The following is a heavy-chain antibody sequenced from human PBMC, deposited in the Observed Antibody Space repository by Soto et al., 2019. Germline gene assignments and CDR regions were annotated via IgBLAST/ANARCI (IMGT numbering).Heavy chain of an antibody. V-gene: IGHV3-33*03. CDR2: IWYDGSNK. J-gene: IGHJ4*02. CDR3: AAATTWNFHFPY. CDR1: GFTISTHG. Sequence: QAQLVESGGGVVQPGTSLRLSCAASGFTISTHGMHWVRQAPGKGLEWLANIWYDGSNKFYAEPVKGRFSISKDNSKNPLYLQMSSLRAEDTAVYYCAAATTWNFHFPYWGQGTQVTVSS. D-gene: IGHD1-7*01.